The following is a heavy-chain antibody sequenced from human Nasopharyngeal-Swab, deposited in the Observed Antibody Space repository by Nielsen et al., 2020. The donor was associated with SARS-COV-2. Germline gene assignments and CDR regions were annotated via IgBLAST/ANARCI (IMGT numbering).Heavy chain of an antibody. J-gene: IGHJ1*01. CDR3: VRGPVEGATGYFQF. D-gene: IGHD1-26*01. Sequence: GESLKISCATSEFTFSNYWMHWVRQAPGKGLEWVARIDMRGRTTTHADSVKGRFTISRDNAKNTLSLQMNSLTPADTAVYFCVRGPVEGATGYFQFWGQGTLVTVSS. V-gene: IGHV3-74*03. CDR2: IDMRGRTT. CDR1: EFTFSNYW.